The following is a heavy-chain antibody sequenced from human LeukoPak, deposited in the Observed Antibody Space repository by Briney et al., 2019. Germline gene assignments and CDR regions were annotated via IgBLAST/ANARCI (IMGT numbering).Heavy chain of an antibody. CDR2: FFYSGST. V-gene: IGHV4-59*01. CDR1: GASISNYY. CDR3: ARMGPDSGSYSDY. D-gene: IGHD1-26*01. Sequence: KPSETLSLTCTVSGASISNYYWGWIRQPPGKGLEWIGYFFYSGSTNYNPSLKSRVTISADTSKNQFSLKLNSVTAADTAVYYCARMGPDSGSYSDYWGQGTLVTVSS. J-gene: IGHJ4*02.